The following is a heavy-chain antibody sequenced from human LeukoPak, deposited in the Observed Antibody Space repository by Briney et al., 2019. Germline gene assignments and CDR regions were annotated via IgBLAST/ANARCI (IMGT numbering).Heavy chain of an antibody. V-gene: IGHV3-23*01. CDR2: ISGSGGST. CDR3: AKSPVPYSSGGSCYGMDV. D-gene: IGHD2-15*01. J-gene: IGHJ6*02. Sequence: GGSLRLSCAASGFTFSSYAMSWVRQAPGKGLEWVSVISGSGGSTYYADSVKGRFTISRDNSKNTLYLQMNSLRAEDTAGYYCAKSPVPYSSGGSCYGMDVWGQGTTVTVSS. CDR1: GFTFSSYA.